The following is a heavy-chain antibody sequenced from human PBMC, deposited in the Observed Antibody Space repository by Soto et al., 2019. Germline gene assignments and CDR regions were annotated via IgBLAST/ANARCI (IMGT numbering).Heavy chain of an antibody. CDR1: GGTFSSYA. CDR2: IIPIFGTA. CDR3: ARSPPTDYDILTGPKGY. Sequence: QVQLVQSGAEVKKPGSSVKVSCKASGGTFSSYAISWVRQAPGQGLEWMGGIIPIFGTANYAQKFQGRVTITADESTSTAYMELSSLRSEDTAVYYCARSPPTDYDILTGPKGYWGQGTLVTVSS. J-gene: IGHJ4*02. D-gene: IGHD3-9*01. V-gene: IGHV1-69*01.